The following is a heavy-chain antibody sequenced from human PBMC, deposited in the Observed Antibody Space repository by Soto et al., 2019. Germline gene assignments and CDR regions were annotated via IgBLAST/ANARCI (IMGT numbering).Heavy chain of an antibody. CDR3: ARSLWFGAPFDY. CDR1: GGTFSSYA. V-gene: IGHV1-69*13. D-gene: IGHD3-10*01. J-gene: IGHJ4*02. Sequence: ASVKVSCKAPGGTFSSYAISWVRQAPGQGLEWMGGIIPIFGTANYAQKFQGRVTITADESTSTAYMELSSLRSEDTAVYYCARSLWFGAPFDYWGQGTLVTVSS. CDR2: IIPIFGTA.